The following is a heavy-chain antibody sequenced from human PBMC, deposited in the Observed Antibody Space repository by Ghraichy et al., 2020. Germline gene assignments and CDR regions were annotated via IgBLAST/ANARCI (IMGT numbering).Heavy chain of an antibody. CDR1: GYTFTSYG. J-gene: IGHJ4*02. CDR2: ISAYNGNT. CDR3: ARTHDYGDYGSPFDY. V-gene: IGHV1-18*01. D-gene: IGHD4-17*01. Sequence: ASLKVSCKASGYTFTSYGISWVRQAPGQGLEWMGWISAYNGNTNYAQKLQGRVTMTTDTSTSTAYMELRSLRSDDTAVYYCARTHDYGDYGSPFDYWGQGTLGTVSA.